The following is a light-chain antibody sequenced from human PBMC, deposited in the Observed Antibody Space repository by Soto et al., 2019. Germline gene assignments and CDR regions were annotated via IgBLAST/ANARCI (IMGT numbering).Light chain of an antibody. CDR2: EVS. CDR3: QEYNDWRWIA. V-gene: IGKV3-15*01. J-gene: IGKJ4*01. Sequence: EIVMTQSPATLSLSPGERATLSCRASERLTGNLAWYQHRPGQAPRLLIYEVSTRATYIPARLSGRGSRTEFTLTISSLLAEDSAVYYCQEYNDWRWIAFGGGTKVDIK. CDR1: ERLTGN.